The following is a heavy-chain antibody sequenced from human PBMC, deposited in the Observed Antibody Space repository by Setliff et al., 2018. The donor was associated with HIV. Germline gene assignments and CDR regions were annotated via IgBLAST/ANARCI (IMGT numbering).Heavy chain of an antibody. V-gene: IGHV3-48*03. CDR3: ATFADGPDS. Sequence: PGGSLRLSCTASGFTFGDYAMSWVRQAPGKGLEWVSYISMSSHTSVIYSDSVKGRFTISRDNAKRSLYLQMNRLKTDDTAFYYCATFADGPDSWGQGTLVTVSS. J-gene: IGHJ4*02. CDR1: GFTFGDYA. CDR2: ISMSSHTSV. D-gene: IGHD3-3*01.